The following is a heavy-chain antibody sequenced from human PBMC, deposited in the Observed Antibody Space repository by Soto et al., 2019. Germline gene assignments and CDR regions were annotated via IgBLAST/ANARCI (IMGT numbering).Heavy chain of an antibody. CDR1: GFTVSSNY. J-gene: IGHJ4*02. D-gene: IGHD6-13*01. Sequence: GSLRLSCAASGFTVSSNYMSWVRQAPGKGLEWVSVIYSGGSTYYADSVKGRFTISRDNSKNTLYLQMNSLRAEDTAVYYCATPTYSSSWYYFDYWGQGTLVTVSS. CDR2: IYSGGST. V-gene: IGHV3-53*01. CDR3: ATPTYSSSWYYFDY.